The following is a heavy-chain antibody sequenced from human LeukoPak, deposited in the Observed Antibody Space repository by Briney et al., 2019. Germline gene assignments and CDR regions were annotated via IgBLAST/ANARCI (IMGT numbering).Heavy chain of an antibody. CDR3: ARAVSYTIFGVVTQTTSYFDY. CDR1: GYTLTELS. V-gene: IGHV1-24*01. Sequence: VASVKVSCKVSGYTLTELSMHWVRQAPGKGLEWMGGFDPEGGETIYAQKFQGRVTMTEDTSTDTAYMELSSLRSDDTAVYYCARAVSYTIFGVVTQTTSYFDYWGQGTLVTVSS. CDR2: FDPEGGET. D-gene: IGHD3-3*01. J-gene: IGHJ4*02.